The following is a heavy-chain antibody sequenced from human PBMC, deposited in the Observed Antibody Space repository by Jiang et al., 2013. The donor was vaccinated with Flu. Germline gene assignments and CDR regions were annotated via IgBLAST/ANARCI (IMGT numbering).Heavy chain of an antibody. D-gene: IGHD3-10*01. CDR1: GYTFSSYG. J-gene: IGHJ4*02. V-gene: IGHV1-18*01. Sequence: PGASVEVSCKASGYTFSSYGISWVRQAPGQGLEWIGWISTYNGDTNSAQKFQGRLTMTTDTSTSTAYMELRSLTSDDTAVYYCARVPMEGGYFDYWGQGTLVTVSS. CDR3: ARVPMEGGYFDY. CDR2: ISTYNGDT.